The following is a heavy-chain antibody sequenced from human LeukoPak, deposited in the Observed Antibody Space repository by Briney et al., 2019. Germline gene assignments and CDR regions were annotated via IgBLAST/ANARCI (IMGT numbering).Heavy chain of an antibody. J-gene: IGHJ4*02. V-gene: IGHV1-3*01. CDR3: ARPYGSGSYYNPFDY. D-gene: IGHD3-10*01. CDR2: INAGNGNT. CDR1: GYTFTSYA. Sequence: ASVKVSCKASGYTFTSYAMHWVRQAPGQRREWMGWINAGNGNTKYSQKFQGRVTITRDTSASTAYMELSSLRSEDTAVYYCARPYGSGSYYNPFDYWGQGTLVTVSS.